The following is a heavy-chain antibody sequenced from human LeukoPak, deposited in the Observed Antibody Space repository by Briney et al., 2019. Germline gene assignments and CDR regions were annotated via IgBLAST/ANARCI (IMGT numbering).Heavy chain of an antibody. Sequence: PGGSLRLSCAASGFTFSSYAMSWVRQAPGKGLEWVSAISGSGGSTYYADSVKGRFTISRDNSKNTLYLQMNSLRAEDTAVYYCAKDLSYYGSGSYSPPDYWGQGTLVTVSS. CDR3: AKDLSYYGSGSYSPPDY. V-gene: IGHV3-23*01. CDR1: GFTFSSYA. D-gene: IGHD3-10*01. J-gene: IGHJ4*02. CDR2: ISGSGGST.